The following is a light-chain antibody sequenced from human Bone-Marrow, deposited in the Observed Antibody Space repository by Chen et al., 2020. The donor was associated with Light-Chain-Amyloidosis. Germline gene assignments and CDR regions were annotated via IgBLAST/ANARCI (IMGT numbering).Light chain of an antibody. CDR3: QVWDSSSDRPV. J-gene: IGLJ3*02. CDR2: DDS. CDR1: NMGSTS. V-gene: IGLV3-21*02. Sequence: SYVLTPPSAVSVAPGQTAKIACGGNNMGSTSVHWYQQTPGQAPLLVVYDDSDRPSGIPERLSGSNSGNTATLTISRVEAGDEADYYCQVWDSSSDRPVFGGGTKLTVL.